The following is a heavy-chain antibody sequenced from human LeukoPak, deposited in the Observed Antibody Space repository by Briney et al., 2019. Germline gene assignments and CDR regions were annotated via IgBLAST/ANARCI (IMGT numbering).Heavy chain of an antibody. Sequence: GSSVKVSCKASGGTFSSYAISWVRQAPGQGLEWMGGIIPIFGTANYAQKFQGRVTITADESTSTAYMELSSLRSEDTAVYYCARAVPHSLTGYLKHFDYWGQGTLVTVSS. D-gene: IGHD2-15*01. CDR1: GGTFSSYA. CDR3: ARAVPHSLTGYLKHFDY. CDR2: IIPIFGTA. V-gene: IGHV1-69*01. J-gene: IGHJ4*02.